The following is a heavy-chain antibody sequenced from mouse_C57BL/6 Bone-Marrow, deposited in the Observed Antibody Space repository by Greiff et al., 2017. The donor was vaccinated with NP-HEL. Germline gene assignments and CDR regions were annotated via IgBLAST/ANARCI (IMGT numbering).Heavy chain of an antibody. CDR1: GYTFTTYW. V-gene: IGHV1-50*01. Sequence: QVQLQQSGAELVKPGASVKLSCKASGYTFTTYWMQWVKQRPGQGLEWIGEIDPSDSYTNYNQKFKGKATLTVDTSSSTAYMQLSSLTSEDSAVYYCAGKAYYGRSYEFAYWGQGTLVTVSA. CDR2: IDPSDSYT. J-gene: IGHJ3*01. CDR3: AGKAYYGRSYEFAY. D-gene: IGHD1-1*01.